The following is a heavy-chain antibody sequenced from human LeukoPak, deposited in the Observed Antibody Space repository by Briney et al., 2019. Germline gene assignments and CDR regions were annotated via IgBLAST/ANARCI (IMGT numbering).Heavy chain of an antibody. CDR1: GGSISSYY. Sequence: SETLSLTCPVSGGSISSYYWSWIRQPPGKGLEWVGYIYYSGSTNYNPSLKSRVTISVDTSKNQFSLKLSSVTAADTAVYYCARAGRFPMGWFDPWGQGNLVTVSS. D-gene: IGHD2-21*01. V-gene: IGHV4-59*01. CDR2: IYYSGST. J-gene: IGHJ5*02. CDR3: ARAGRFPMGWFDP.